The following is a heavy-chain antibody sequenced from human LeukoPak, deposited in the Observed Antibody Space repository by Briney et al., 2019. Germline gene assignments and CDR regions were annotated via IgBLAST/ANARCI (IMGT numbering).Heavy chain of an antibody. V-gene: IGHV4-4*07. CDR1: GGSTSSYY. D-gene: IGHD6-13*01. CDR3: ARDGAGQQLPHFDY. J-gene: IGHJ4*02. CDR2: IYTSGST. Sequence: SETLSLTCTVSGGSTSSYYWSWIRQPAGKGLEWIGRIYTSGSTNYNPSLKSRVTMSVDTSKNQFSLKLSSVTAADTAVYYCARDGAGQQLPHFDYWGQGTLVTVSS.